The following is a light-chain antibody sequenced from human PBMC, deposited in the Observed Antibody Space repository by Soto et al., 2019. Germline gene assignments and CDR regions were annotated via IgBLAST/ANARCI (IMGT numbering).Light chain of an antibody. Sequence: DIQMTQSPSTLSASVGDGVTISCRASETVNVWLAWYQQKPGKAPKLLSYKASSLEAGVPSRFSASGSGTELTLTISSLQPDDFATYYCQQYNSYPYTFGQGTKVEVK. CDR1: ETVNVW. CDR2: KAS. CDR3: QQYNSYPYT. J-gene: IGKJ2*01. V-gene: IGKV1-5*03.